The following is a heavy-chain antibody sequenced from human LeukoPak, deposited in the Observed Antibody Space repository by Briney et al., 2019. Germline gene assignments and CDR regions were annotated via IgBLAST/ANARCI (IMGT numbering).Heavy chain of an antibody. D-gene: IGHD3-16*01. J-gene: IGHJ3*01. CDR3: ARPAYTAAYDL. CDR1: GFTFSMYW. Sequence: TGGSLRLSCVASGFTFSMYWMTWVRQAPGKGLEWVANMKWDGSEIHYVDSVKGRFTISRDNAESSLYLQMNGLRAEDTAVYYCARPAYTAAYDLWGQGTLVTVSS. V-gene: IGHV3-7*01. CDR2: MKWDGSEI.